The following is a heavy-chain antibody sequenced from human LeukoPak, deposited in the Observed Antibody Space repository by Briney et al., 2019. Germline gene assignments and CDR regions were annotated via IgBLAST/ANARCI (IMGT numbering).Heavy chain of an antibody. Sequence: GGSLRLSCAASGFTFSSYAMSWFRQAPGKGLEWASVIYNDGRTYYADSVKGRFIISKDISKNTLYLQMNDLRADDTALYYCARESDYAVGDFWGRGTLVTVSS. CDR2: IYNDGRT. J-gene: IGHJ4*02. CDR3: ARESDYAVGDF. V-gene: IGHV3-23*03. D-gene: IGHD4/OR15-4a*01. CDR1: GFTFSSYA.